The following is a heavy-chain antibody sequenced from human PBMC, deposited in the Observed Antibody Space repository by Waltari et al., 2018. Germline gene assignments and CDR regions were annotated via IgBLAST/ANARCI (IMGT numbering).Heavy chain of an antibody. CDR2: IIPICGTE. J-gene: IGHJ4*02. D-gene: IGHD3-16*02. CDR3: ASVSRRVDMLTFGGVIG. CDR1: GGTFSSYA. Sequence: QVQLVQSGAEVKKPGSSVKVSCKASGGTFSSYAISWVRQAPGQGLEWMGGIIPICGTEKYAQKCHGRVNISADESTCIAYMELSSVRSDESAVYYGASVSRRVDMLTFGGVIGWGQGTLVTVSS. V-gene: IGHV1-69*13.